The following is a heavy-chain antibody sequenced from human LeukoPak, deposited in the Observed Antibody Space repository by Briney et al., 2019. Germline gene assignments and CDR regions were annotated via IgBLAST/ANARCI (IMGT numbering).Heavy chain of an antibody. Sequence: SETLSLTCTVSGGSISSYYWSWIRQPAGKGLEWIGRIYTSGSTNYNPSLKSRVTISVDTSKNQFSLKLSSVTAADTAVYYCARHERGYSGYDWQWLAGGSYFDYWGQGTLVTVSS. V-gene: IGHV4-4*07. CDR3: ARHERGYSGYDWQWLAGGSYFDY. D-gene: IGHD5-12*01. CDR1: GGSISSYY. J-gene: IGHJ4*02. CDR2: IYTSGST.